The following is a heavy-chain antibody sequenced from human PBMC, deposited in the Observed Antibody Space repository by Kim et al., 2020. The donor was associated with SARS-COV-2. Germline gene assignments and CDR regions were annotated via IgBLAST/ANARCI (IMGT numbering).Heavy chain of an antibody. V-gene: IGHV1-18*04. J-gene: IGHJ5*02. CDR3: ARDIGGDFWSGYPFWFDP. CDR1: GYTFTSYG. CDR2: ISAYNGNT. Sequence: ASVKVSCKASGYTFTSYGISWVRQAPGQGLEWMGWISAYNGNTNYAQKLQGRVTMTTDTSTSTAYMELRSLRSDDTAVYYCARDIGGDFWSGYPFWFDPWGQGTLVTVSS. D-gene: IGHD3-3*01.